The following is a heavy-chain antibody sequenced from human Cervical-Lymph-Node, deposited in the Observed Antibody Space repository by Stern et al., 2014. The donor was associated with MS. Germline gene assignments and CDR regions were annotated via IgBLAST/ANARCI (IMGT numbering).Heavy chain of an antibody. CDR1: GFTFSSYA. V-gene: IGHV3-23*04. D-gene: IGHD6-19*01. Sequence: EVHLVESGGTLVQPGGSLRLSCAASGFTFSSYAMSWVRQAPGKGLEWVSVISGSGGSTFYADSVKGRFTISRDNSKNTLFLQMNSLRAEDTAVYYCAKVYGSGPFDYWGQGTLVTVSS. J-gene: IGHJ4*02. CDR2: ISGSGGST. CDR3: AKVYGSGPFDY.